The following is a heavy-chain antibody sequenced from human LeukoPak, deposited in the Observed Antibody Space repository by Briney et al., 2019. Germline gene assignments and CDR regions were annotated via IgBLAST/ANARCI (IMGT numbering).Heavy chain of an antibody. CDR1: GYTLTELS. V-gene: IGHV1-24*01. D-gene: IGHD6-19*01. CDR2: FDPEDGET. CDR3: ATKGSSGWPYYFDY. Sequence: ASVKVSCKVSGYTLTELSMHWVRQAPGKGLEWMGGFDPEDGETIYAQKFQGRVTMTEDTSTDTAYMELSSLRSGDTAVYYCATKGSSGWPYYFDYWGQGTLVTVSS. J-gene: IGHJ4*02.